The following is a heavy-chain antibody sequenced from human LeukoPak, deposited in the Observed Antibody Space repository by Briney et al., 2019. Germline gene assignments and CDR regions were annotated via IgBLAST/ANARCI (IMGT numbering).Heavy chain of an antibody. CDR3: ARLTVTYGMDV. CDR2: IGTAGDT. Sequence: AGGSLRLSCAASGFTFSSYDMHWVRQATGKGLEWVSAIGTAGDTYYPGSVKGRFTISRENAKNSLYLQMNSLRAGDTAVYYCARLTVTYGMDVWGQGTTVTVSS. V-gene: IGHV3-13*01. J-gene: IGHJ6*02. D-gene: IGHD4-17*01. CDR1: GFTFSSYD.